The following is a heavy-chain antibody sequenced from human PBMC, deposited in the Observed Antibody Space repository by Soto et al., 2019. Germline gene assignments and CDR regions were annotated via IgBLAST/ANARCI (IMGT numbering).Heavy chain of an antibody. Sequence: QVQLVESGGGVVQPGRSLRLSCAASGFDFSTYGMHWVRQAPGKGPEWVAVIWYDGSNKYYADSVRGGFIISRDNSKSPLFLQLNSLRAEDTAVYYCARAVGPFDYWGQGTLVTVSS. CDR1: GFDFSTYG. J-gene: IGHJ4*02. CDR2: IWYDGSNK. CDR3: ARAVGPFDY. V-gene: IGHV3-33*01. D-gene: IGHD1-26*01.